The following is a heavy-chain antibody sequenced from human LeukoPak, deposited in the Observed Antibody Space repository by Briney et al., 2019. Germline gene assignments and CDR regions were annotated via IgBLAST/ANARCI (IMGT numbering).Heavy chain of an antibody. D-gene: IGHD6-19*01. V-gene: IGHV7-4-1*02. J-gene: IGHJ4*02. CDR1: GYSFTNYA. CDR3: AREAVRVA. CDR2: INTNTGNS. Sequence: ASVTVPFKASGYSFTNYAMNWVRQAPGQGLEWMGWINTNTGNSTYPQGFTARFVFSLDTSVSTAYLQISSLKAEDAAVYYCAREAVRVAWGQGTLVTVSS.